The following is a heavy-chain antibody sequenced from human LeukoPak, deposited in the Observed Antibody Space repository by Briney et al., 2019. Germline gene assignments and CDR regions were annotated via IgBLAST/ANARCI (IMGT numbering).Heavy chain of an antibody. D-gene: IGHD2-2*01. V-gene: IGHV1-18*01. CDR2: ISAYNGNT. CDR1: GYTFTSYG. J-gene: IGHJ4*02. CDR3: ARVGYRTTLGY. Sequence: ASVKVSCKASGYTFTSYGISWVRQAPGQGLEWMGWISAYNGNTNYAQKFQGRVTMTRDTSISTAYMELSRLRSDDTAVYYCARVGYRTTLGYWGQGTLVTVSS.